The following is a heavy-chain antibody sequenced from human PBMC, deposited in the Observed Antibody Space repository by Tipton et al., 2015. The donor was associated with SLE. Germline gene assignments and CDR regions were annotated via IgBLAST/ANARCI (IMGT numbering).Heavy chain of an antibody. J-gene: IGHJ4*02. CDR1: GDSISSYF. D-gene: IGHD1/OR15-1a*01. CDR3: ARGGVEGSKWNIPDY. V-gene: IGHV4-34*01. Sequence: TLSLTCTVSGDSISSYFWSWIRQPPGKGLEWIGEIYHSGSSNYNPSLKSRVTMSIDTSKKRFSLKLTSVTAADTAMYYCARGGVEGSKWNIPDYWGQGTLVTVSS. CDR2: IYHSGSS.